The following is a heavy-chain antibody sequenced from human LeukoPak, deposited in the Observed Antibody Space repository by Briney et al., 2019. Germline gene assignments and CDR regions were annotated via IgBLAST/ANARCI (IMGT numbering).Heavy chain of an antibody. D-gene: IGHD6-13*01. CDR1: GYPFTSYD. V-gene: IGHV1-8*01. CDR2: MNPNSGNT. CDR3: ARLLSSSWYYYYGIDV. J-gene: IGHJ6*02. Sequence: GASVKLSCKASGYPFTSYDINWVRQATGQGLEWMGWMNPNSGNTGYAQKFQGRVTMTRNTSISTAYMELSRLRSEDTAVYYCARLLSSSWYYYYGIDVWGQGTTVTVSS.